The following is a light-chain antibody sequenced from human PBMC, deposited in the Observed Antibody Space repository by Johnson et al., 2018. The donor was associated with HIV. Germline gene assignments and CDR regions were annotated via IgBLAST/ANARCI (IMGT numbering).Light chain of an antibody. J-gene: IGLJ1*01. V-gene: IGLV1-51*01. CDR1: SSNIGNNY. Sequence: QSVLTQSPSVSAAPGQKVTISCSGSSSNIGNNYVSWYQQLPGTAPKLLMYDNNKLPSGIPDRFSGSKSGTSATLGITGLQTGDEADYFCGAWDSSRTAGSYVFWTGTKVTVL. CDR3: GAWDSSRTAGSYV. CDR2: DNN.